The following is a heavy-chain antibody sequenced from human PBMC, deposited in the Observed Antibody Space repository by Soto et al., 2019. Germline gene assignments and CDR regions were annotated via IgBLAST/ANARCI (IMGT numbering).Heavy chain of an antibody. V-gene: IGHV1-18*01. CDR1: GYTFTSYG. J-gene: IGHJ3*02. CDR2: ISAYNGNT. Sequence: GASVKVSCKASGYTFTSYGISWVRQAPGQGLEWMGWISAYNGNTNYAQKIQGRVTMTTDTSTSTAYMELRSLRSDDTALYYCARDLFHDSSAGDAFDIWGQGTMVTVSS. D-gene: IGHD3-22*01. CDR3: ARDLFHDSSAGDAFDI.